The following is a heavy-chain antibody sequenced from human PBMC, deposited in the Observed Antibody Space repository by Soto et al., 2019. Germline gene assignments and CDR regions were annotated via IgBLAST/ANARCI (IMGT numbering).Heavy chain of an antibody. D-gene: IGHD2-21*01. CDR2: IFSNDET. V-gene: IGHV2-26*01. CDR3: ARTVARMDFDY. Sequence: QVTLKESGPVLVKPTETLTLTCTVSGFSLSNARMGVSWIRQPPGKALEWLAHIFSNDETAYSTSLKTRLTTPKDTPKIQVVLTMANIDPVDTATYYCARTVARMDFDYWGQGTLVTVSS. CDR1: GFSLSNARMG. J-gene: IGHJ4*02.